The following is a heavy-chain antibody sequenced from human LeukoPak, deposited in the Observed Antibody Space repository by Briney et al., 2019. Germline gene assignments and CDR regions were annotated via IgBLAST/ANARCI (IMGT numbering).Heavy chain of an antibody. D-gene: IGHD5-24*01. V-gene: IGHV1-24*01. CDR2: FDPEDGET. Sequence: ASVKVSCKVSGYTLTELSMHWVRQAPGKGLEWMGGFDPEDGETIYAQKFQGRVTMTEDTSTDTAYMELSSLRSEDTAVYYCARDVNGYNHFGHYYYGMDVWGQGTTVTVSS. J-gene: IGHJ6*02. CDR3: ARDVNGYNHFGHYYYGMDV. CDR1: GYTLTELS.